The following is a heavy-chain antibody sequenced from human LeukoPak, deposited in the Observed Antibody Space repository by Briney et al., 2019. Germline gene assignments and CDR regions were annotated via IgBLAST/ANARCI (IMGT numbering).Heavy chain of an antibody. CDR1: GGSFSGYY. Sequence: SETLSLTCAVYGGSFSGYYWSWIRQPPGKGLEWIGEINHSGSTNYNPSLKSRVTISVDTSKNQFSLKLSYVTAADTAVYYCARAYCGGDCYLLDYWGQGTLVTVSS. CDR2: INHSGST. J-gene: IGHJ4*02. V-gene: IGHV4-34*01. CDR3: ARAYCGGDCYLLDY. D-gene: IGHD2-21*01.